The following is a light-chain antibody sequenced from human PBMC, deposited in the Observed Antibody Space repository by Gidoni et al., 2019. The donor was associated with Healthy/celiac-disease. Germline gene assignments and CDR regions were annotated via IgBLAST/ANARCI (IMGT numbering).Light chain of an antibody. CDR1: RSDVRGYNY. V-gene: IGLV2-14*01. J-gene: IGLJ2*01. CDR3: SSYTSSSNVV. Sequence: QSALTQPASVSGSPGQSITLSCTGTRSDVRGYNYVSWYQQHPGKAPKLMIYEVSNRPSGVSNRFSGSKSGNTASLTISGLQAEDEADYYCSSYTSSSNVVFGGGTKLTVL. CDR2: EVS.